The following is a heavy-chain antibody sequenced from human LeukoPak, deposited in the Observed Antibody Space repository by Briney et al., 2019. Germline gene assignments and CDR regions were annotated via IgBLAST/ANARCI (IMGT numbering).Heavy chain of an antibody. CDR1: GYTLTELS. CDR3: ATVPNLRYFDWLLSSFDY. D-gene: IGHD3-9*01. Sequence: ASVKVSCKVSGYTLTELSMHWVRQAPGKGLEWMGGFDPEDGETIYAQKFQGRVTMAEDTSTDTAYMELSSLRSEDTAVYYCATVPNLRYFDWLLSSFDYWGQGTLVTVSS. CDR2: FDPEDGET. V-gene: IGHV1-24*01. J-gene: IGHJ4*02.